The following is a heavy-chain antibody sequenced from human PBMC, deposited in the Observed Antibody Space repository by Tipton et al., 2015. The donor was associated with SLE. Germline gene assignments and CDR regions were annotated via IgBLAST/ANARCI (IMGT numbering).Heavy chain of an antibody. CDR2: ISGSGGST. CDR1: GFTFSNYA. D-gene: IGHD1-26*01. Sequence: GSLRLSCAASGFTFSNYAMSWVRQALGKGPEWVSAISGSGGSTYYADSVKGRFTISRDNSKNTLYLQMNSLRAEDTAIYYCAKNSGSYLGWGQGTLVTVSS. V-gene: IGHV3-23*01. J-gene: IGHJ4*02. CDR3: AKNSGSYLG.